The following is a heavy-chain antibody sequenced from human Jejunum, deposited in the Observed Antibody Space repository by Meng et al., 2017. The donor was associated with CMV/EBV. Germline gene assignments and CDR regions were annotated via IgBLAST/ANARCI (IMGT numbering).Heavy chain of an antibody. V-gene: IGHV3-30-3*01. J-gene: IGHJ4*02. D-gene: IGHD3-3*01. CDR2: ISYAGTKI. Sequence: TFNTYAMHWVRQAPGKGLEWVAVISYAGTKIKYADSLEGRFTISRDNSKNTVYLQMDSLSVEDTAVYYCARTQGHSDSPRAYFDSWGQGTLVTVSS. CDR3: ARTQGHSDSPRAYFDS. CDR1: TFNTYA.